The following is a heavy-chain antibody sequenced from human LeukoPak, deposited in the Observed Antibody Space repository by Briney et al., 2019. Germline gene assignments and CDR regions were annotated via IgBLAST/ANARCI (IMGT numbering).Heavy chain of an antibody. J-gene: IGHJ4*02. D-gene: IGHD5-18*01. CDR2: IKQDGSEK. Sequence: GGSLRLSCAASGFTLSSYWMTWIRQAPGKGLEWVANIKQDGSEKYYVDSVKGRFTISRDNAKNSLYLQMNSLRAEDTAVYYCARDTGGGYSCYDCWGQGTLVTVSS. CDR3: ARDTGGGYSCYDC. CDR1: GFTLSSYW. V-gene: IGHV3-7*01.